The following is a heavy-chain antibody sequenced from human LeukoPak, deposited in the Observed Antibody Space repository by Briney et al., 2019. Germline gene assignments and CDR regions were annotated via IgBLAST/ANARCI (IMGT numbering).Heavy chain of an antibody. CDR3: ARRFFGIMRRNSSGWLNWFDP. V-gene: IGHV3-23*01. CDR2: ISGSGGST. J-gene: IGHJ5*02. D-gene: IGHD6-19*01. Sequence: GGSLRLSCAASGFTFSSYGMSWVHQAPGKGLEWVSAISGSGGSTYYADSVKGRFTISRDNSKNTLYLQMNSLRAEDTAVYYCARRFFGIMRRNSSGWLNWFDPWGQGTLVTVSS. CDR1: GFTFSSYG.